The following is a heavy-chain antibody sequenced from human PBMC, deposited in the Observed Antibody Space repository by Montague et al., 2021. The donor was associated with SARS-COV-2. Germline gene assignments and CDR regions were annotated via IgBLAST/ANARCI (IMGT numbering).Heavy chain of an antibody. Sequence: ETLSLTCTVSGGSISSDYWSWIRQPAGKGLDWIGRIYTSGSTDYNPSLKSRVNMSLYTSKNQFSLKLSSVTAADTAVYYCARDRRYCSGTSCYTGYYYYFMDVWGKGTTVTVSS. D-gene: IGHD2-2*02. V-gene: IGHV4-4*07. CDR1: GGSISSDY. J-gene: IGHJ6*03. CDR3: ARDRRYCSGTSCYTGYYYYFMDV. CDR2: IYTSGST.